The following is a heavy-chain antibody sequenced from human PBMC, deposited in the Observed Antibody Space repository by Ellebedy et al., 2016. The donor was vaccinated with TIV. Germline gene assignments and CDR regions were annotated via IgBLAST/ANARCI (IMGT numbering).Heavy chain of an antibody. D-gene: IGHD5-18*01. CDR2: ISSSGSTI. V-gene: IGHV3-11*01. CDR3: AREGDTTAMVDY. CDR1: GFTFSDYY. Sequence: GESLKISCAASGFTFSDYYMSWIRQAPGKGLEWVSYISSSGSTIYYADSVKGRFTISRDNAKNSLYLQMNSLRAEDTAVYYCAREGDTTAMVDYWGQGTLVTVSS. J-gene: IGHJ4*02.